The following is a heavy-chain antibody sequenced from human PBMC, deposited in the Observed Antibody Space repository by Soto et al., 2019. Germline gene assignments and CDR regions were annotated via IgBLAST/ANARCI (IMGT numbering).Heavy chain of an antibody. CDR2: IYYSGST. D-gene: IGHD4-17*01. J-gene: IGHJ6*03. Sequence: SETLSLTCTVSGGSISSSSYYWGWIRQPPGKGLEWIGSIYYSGSTYYNPSLKSRVTISVDTSKNQFSLKLSSVTAADTAVYYCRGGIMTTVTTRGKKGYYYYMDVWGKGTTVTVSS. CDR3: RGGIMTTVTTRGKKGYYYYMDV. V-gene: IGHV4-39*01. CDR1: GGSISSSSYY.